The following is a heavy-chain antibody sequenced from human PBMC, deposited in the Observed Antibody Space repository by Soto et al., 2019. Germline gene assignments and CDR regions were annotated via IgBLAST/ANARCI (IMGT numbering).Heavy chain of an antibody. Sequence: QVQLVQSGAEVKKPGASVKVSCQASGYTFTSYAISWVRQAPEQGLEWMGWISAYNGNTNYAQKVQGRVTMTTDTSTTTAYMEVRSLRSDDTAVYYCARGAGVSPPEPFDYWGQGTLVTVSS. CDR1: GYTFTSYA. CDR2: ISAYNGNT. J-gene: IGHJ4*02. CDR3: ARGAGVSPPEPFDY. V-gene: IGHV1-18*01. D-gene: IGHD3-10*01.